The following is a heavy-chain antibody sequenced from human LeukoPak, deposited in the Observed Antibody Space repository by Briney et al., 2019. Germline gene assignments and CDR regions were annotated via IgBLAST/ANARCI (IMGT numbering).Heavy chain of an antibody. V-gene: IGHV3-23*01. CDR3: AKDHTLWAGAYYFDY. CDR1: GLTFSIYA. D-gene: IGHD3/OR15-3a*01. CDR2: ISNSGGRT. J-gene: IGHJ4*02. Sequence: GGSLRLSCAASGLTFSIYAMSGVRQAPGKGLEWVSAISNSGGRTYYADSVKGRFAISRDNSKNTLYLQMNSLRAEDTATYYCAKDHTLWAGAYYFDYWGQGALVTVSS.